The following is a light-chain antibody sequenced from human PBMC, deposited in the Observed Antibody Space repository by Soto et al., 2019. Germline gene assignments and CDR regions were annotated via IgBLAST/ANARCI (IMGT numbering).Light chain of an antibody. J-gene: IGKJ2*01. CDR1: QSVSSN. Sequence: EIVMRQSPATLSVSPGERATRSCRASQSVSSNIAWYQQTPGQAPRILIYRASTRATGIPGRFSGSRSGTEFTLTNSSLQSEDFAEYYCQQYNNWPYTFGQGTKLAIK. V-gene: IGKV3-15*01. CDR3: QQYNNWPYT. CDR2: RAS.